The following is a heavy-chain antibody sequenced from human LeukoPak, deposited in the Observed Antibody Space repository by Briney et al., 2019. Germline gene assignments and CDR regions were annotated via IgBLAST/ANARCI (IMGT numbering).Heavy chain of an antibody. V-gene: IGHV1-46*03. J-gene: IGHJ3*02. D-gene: IGHD6-19*01. CDR1: GYTFTSYY. CDR3: ARVERRYSSGWYAFDI. Sequence: ASVKVSCKASGYTFTSYYMHWVRQAPGQGLEWMGIISPSGGSTSYAQKFQGRVTMTRDTSTSTVYMELSSLRSEDTAVYYCARVERRYSSGWYAFDIWGQGTMVTVSS. CDR2: ISPSGGST.